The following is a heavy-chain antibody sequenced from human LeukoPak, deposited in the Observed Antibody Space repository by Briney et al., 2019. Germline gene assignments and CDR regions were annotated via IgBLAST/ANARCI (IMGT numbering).Heavy chain of an antibody. CDR3: AKAKGFGSTWPFDY. D-gene: IGHD6-13*01. V-gene: IGHV3-23*01. Sequence: QPGGSLRLSCAASGFSFSTYAMTWVRPAPGKGLEWVSGISGSGGNTYYADCVKGRFTVSRDTSKNTLYLQMNSLKAEDTAVYDCAKAKGFGSTWPFDYWGHGTLVTVSS. CDR2: ISGSGGNT. CDR1: GFSFSTYA. J-gene: IGHJ4*01.